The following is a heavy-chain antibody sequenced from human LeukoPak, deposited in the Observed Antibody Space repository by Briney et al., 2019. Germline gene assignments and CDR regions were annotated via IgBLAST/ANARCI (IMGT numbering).Heavy chain of an antibody. CDR3: ARDVDTALMDV. CDR2: IDHRGRA. D-gene: IGHD5-18*01. J-gene: IGHJ6*04. Sequence: PSETLSLTCAVYGTSFSGYYWSWIRQPPGKGLEWIGEIDHRGRAKYNPSLKSRASTSIDTSKNQFSLNLSSVTAADTAVYYCARDVDTALMDVWGEGTTVIVSS. V-gene: IGHV4-34*01. CDR1: GTSFSGYY.